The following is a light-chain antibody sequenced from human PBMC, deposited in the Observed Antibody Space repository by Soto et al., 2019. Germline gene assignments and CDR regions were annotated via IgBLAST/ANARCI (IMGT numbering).Light chain of an antibody. CDR2: DAS. CDR1: QSVSSY. CDR3: QQRSNWRGT. J-gene: IGKJ4*01. Sequence: EIVLTQSPATLSLSPGERATLSCRASQSVSSYLAWYQQKPGQAPRLLIYDASNRATGIPARFSGSGSGTDFTLTSSILEPEDFAVYYCQQRSNWRGTVGGGTKVEIK. V-gene: IGKV3-11*01.